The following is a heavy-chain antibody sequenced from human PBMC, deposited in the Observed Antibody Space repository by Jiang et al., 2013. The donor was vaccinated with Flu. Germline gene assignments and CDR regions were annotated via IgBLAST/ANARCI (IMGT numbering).Heavy chain of an antibody. CDR2: TYYRSKWYN. D-gene: IGHD4-17*01. V-gene: IGHV6-1*01. CDR1: GDSVSSNIAA. Sequence: ISGDSVSSNIAAWNWIRRSPSRGLEWLGRTYYRSKWYNDYAISVKSRITINPDTSKNQFSLQLNSVTPEDTAVYYCARAYGHFDFWGQGTLVTVSS. J-gene: IGHJ4*02. CDR3: ARAYGHFDF.